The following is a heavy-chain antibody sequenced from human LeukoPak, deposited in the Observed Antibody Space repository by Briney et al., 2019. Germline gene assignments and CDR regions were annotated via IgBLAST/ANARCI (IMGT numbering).Heavy chain of an antibody. CDR3: ARLGGLYSNAFDM. J-gene: IGHJ3*02. Sequence: PSETLSLTCTVSGGSIRGYYWSWIRQSPGKGVECIGYIFYTGNTYYSPSLGSRVSISVDTSKDQVSLQLRSLTSADTAVYYCARLGGLYSNAFDMWGQGTMVSVSS. CDR1: GGSIRGYY. D-gene: IGHD2-15*01. CDR2: IFYTGNT. V-gene: IGHV4-59*01.